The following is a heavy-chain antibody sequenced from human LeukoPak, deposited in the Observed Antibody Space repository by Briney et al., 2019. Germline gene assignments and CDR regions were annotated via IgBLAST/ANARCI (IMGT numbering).Heavy chain of an antibody. D-gene: IGHD2-2*01. Sequence: SVRVSCKASGGTFSSYAISWVRQAPGQGLEGMGGIIPIFGTANYAQKFQGRVTITADESTSTAYMELSSLRSEDTAVYYCARLGEHCSSTSCANVYWGQGTLVTVSS. CDR2: IIPIFGTA. V-gene: IGHV1-69*13. CDR1: GGTFSSYA. J-gene: IGHJ4*02. CDR3: ARLGEHCSSTSCANVY.